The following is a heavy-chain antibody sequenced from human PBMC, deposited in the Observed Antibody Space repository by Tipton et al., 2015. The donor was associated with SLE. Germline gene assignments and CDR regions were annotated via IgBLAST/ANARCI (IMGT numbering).Heavy chain of an antibody. V-gene: IGHV4-59*12. J-gene: IGHJ5*02. D-gene: IGHD4-17*01. CDR3: ARERITTMTTGWFDP. CDR2: ISYSGGT. Sequence: TLSLTCSVSGGSISSNYWIWIRQPPGKGLEWIGYISYSGGTNYNPSLKSRVTISVDTAKNQFSLKLTSVTAADTAVYYCARERITTMTTGWFDPWGQGSLVTVSS. CDR1: GGSISSNY.